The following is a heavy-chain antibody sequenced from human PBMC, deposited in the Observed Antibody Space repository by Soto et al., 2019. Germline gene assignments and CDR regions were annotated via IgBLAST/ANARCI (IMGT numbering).Heavy chain of an antibody. D-gene: IGHD6-13*01. CDR2: IYYSGST. Sequence: SETLSLTCTVSGGSISSSSYYWGWIRQPPGKGLEWIGSIYYSGSTYYNPSLKSRVTISVDTSKNQFSLKLSSVTAADTAVYYCARDGYSSSWTFYYYYGMDVWGQGTTVTVSS. V-gene: IGHV4-39*02. CDR1: GGSISSSSYY. J-gene: IGHJ6*02. CDR3: ARDGYSSSWTFYYYYGMDV.